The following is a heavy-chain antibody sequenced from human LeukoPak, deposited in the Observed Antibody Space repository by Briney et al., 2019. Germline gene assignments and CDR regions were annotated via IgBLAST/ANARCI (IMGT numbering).Heavy chain of an antibody. J-gene: IGHJ6*03. V-gene: IGHV3-7*04. CDR3: AGVWSGSEIFSSDYYYYMDV. CDR2: IKQDGSEK. D-gene: IGHD3-3*01. CDR1: QFSFSDYW. Sequence: GGSLRLSCVASQFSFSDYWMSWARQAPGEGLEWVANIKQDGSEKYYVDSVKGRFTVSRDNAKNSLYLQMTSLRGEDTAVYFCAGVWSGSEIFSSDYYYYMDVWGKGTTVTVSS.